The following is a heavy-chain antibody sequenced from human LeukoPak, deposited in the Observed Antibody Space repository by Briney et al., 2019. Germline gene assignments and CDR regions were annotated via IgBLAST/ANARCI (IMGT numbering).Heavy chain of an antibody. CDR3: ARGSSTGYGYFDY. J-gene: IGHJ4*02. Sequence: GGSLRLSCAASGFTVSSNYMSWVRQAPGKGLEWVSVIYSGGSTYYADSVKGRFTISRDNSKNTLYLQMNSLRAEDTAVYYCARGSSTGYGYFDYWGQGTQVTVSS. D-gene: IGHD2-2*01. CDR1: GFTVSSNY. V-gene: IGHV3-66*02. CDR2: IYSGGST.